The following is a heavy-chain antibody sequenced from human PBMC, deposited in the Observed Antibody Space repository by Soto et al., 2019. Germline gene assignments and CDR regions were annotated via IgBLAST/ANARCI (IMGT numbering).Heavy chain of an antibody. CDR2: IWYDGSNK. D-gene: IGHD7-27*01. CDR3: ARENRRFSGGYDP. Sequence: GGSLRLSCAASGFTFSSYGMHWVRQAPGKGLEWVAVIWYDGSNKYYADSVKGRFTISRDNSKNTLYLQMNSLRAEDTAVYYCARENRRFSGGYDPWGQGTLVTVSS. J-gene: IGHJ5*02. CDR1: GFTFSSYG. V-gene: IGHV3-33*01.